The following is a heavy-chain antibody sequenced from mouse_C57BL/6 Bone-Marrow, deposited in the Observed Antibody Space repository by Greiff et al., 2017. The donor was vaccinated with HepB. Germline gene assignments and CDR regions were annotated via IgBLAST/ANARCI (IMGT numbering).Heavy chain of an antibody. V-gene: IGHV5-9-1*02. CDR3: TREGFYYYGSSYGYYAMDY. CDR2: ISSGGDYI. Sequence: EVMLVESGEGLVKPGGSLKLSCAASGFTFSSYAMSWVRQTPEKRLEWVAYISSGGDYIYYADTVKGRFTISSDNARNTLYLQMSSLKSEDTAMYYCTREGFYYYGSSYGYYAMDYWGQGTSVTVSS. CDR1: GFTFSSYA. D-gene: IGHD1-1*01. J-gene: IGHJ4*01.